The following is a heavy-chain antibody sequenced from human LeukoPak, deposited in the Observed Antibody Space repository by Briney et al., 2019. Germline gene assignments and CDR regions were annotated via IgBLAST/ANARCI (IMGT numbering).Heavy chain of an antibody. CDR2: MHPNTGTT. CDR1: GYPITSYD. D-gene: IGHD4-23*01. Sequence: PMKSSCKASGYPITSYDIHWVRNDTGQGLDCTARMHPNTGTTRNAQKFHGRVTMTRNTSISTAYMELSSLRSEDTAVYYCVREDYGGNVGVPDYWGQVTRVTVSS. V-gene: IGHV1-8*01. CDR3: VREDYGGNVGVPDY. J-gene: IGHJ4*02.